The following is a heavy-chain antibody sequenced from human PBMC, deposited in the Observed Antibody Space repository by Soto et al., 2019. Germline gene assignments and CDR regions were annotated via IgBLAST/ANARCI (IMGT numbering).Heavy chain of an antibody. CDR1: GFTFSDYD. D-gene: IGHD5-18*01. J-gene: IGHJ2*01. CDR3: ARAARWLQSRYFDL. Sequence: GGSLRLSCAASGFTFSDYDMHWVRHSTGKGLEWVSAIDIAGDTYYPDSVKGRFTISREKAKNSLYLQMNSLRADDTAVYYCARAARWLQSRYFDLWGRGTLVTVSS. CDR2: IDIAGDT. V-gene: IGHV3-13*01.